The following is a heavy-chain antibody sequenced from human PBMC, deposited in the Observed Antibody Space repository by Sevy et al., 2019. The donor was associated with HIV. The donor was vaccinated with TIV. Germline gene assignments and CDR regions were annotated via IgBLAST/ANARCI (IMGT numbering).Heavy chain of an antibody. J-gene: IGHJ4*02. CDR3: ARPYRTDPFYYSGSGGYYYPSYFDY. Sequence: GGSLRLSCAASGFTFSNYWMSWVRQAPGKGLEWVANIKQDGSEKYYVDSVKGRFTISRDKAKTSLYLQMNSLSADDTALYYWARPYRTDPFYYSGSGGYYYPSYFDYWGQGTLVTVSS. D-gene: IGHD3-22*01. V-gene: IGHV3-7*01. CDR2: IKQDGSEK. CDR1: GFTFSNYW.